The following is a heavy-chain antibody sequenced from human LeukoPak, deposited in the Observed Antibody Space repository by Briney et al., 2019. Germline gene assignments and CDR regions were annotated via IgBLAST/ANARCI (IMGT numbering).Heavy chain of an antibody. D-gene: IGHD3-10*01. CDR1: GFTFSGYA. Sequence: GGSLRLSCGASGFTFSGYAMSWVRQAPGKGLEWVSGISAGGSSTYYADSVKGRFTISRDSSKNTLYLQMNSLRAEDTAIYYCAKGTRGFGDFQYFQHWGQGTLVTVSS. CDR2: ISAGGSST. CDR3: AKGTRGFGDFQYFQH. J-gene: IGHJ1*01. V-gene: IGHV3-23*01.